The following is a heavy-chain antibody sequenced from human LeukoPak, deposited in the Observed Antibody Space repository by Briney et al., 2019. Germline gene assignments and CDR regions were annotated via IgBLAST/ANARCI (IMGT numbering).Heavy chain of an antibody. CDR1: GFTFSSYR. CDR3: ARDHIVDFWSGYYAY. CDR2: ISSSSSTI. D-gene: IGHD3-3*01. Sequence: GGSLRLSCAASGFTFSSYRMNWVRQAPGKGLEWVSYISSSSSTIYYADSVKGRFTISRDNAKNSLYLQMNSLRAEDTAVYYCARDHIVDFWSGYYAYWGQGTLVTVSS. V-gene: IGHV3-48*01. J-gene: IGHJ4*02.